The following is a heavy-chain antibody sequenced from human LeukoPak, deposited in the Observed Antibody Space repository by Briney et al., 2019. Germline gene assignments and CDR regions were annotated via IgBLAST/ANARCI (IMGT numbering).Heavy chain of an antibody. Sequence: SVKVSCKASGGTFSSYAISWVRQAPGQGLEWMGGIIPIFGTANYAQKFQGRVTITANESTSTAYMELSSLRSEDTAVYYCARDAGARLTGTPIWGQGTLVTVSS. V-gene: IGHV1-69*01. J-gene: IGHJ4*02. CDR2: IIPIFGTA. CDR3: ARDAGARLTGTPI. D-gene: IGHD1-20*01. CDR1: GGTFSSYA.